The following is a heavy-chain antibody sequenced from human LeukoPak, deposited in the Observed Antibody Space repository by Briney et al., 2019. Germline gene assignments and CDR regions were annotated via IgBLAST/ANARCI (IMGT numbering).Heavy chain of an antibody. V-gene: IGHV3-9*01. CDR3: ARSVRSGGTSPDY. CDR2: ISWNSGSI. J-gene: IGHJ4*02. CDR1: GFTFDDYA. D-gene: IGHD2-15*01. Sequence: GGSLRLSCAASGFTFDDYAMHWVRQAPGKGLEWVSGISWNSGSIGYADSVKGRFTISRDNSKNMLYLQMSSLRAEDTAIYYCARSVRSGGTSPDYWGQGTLVIV.